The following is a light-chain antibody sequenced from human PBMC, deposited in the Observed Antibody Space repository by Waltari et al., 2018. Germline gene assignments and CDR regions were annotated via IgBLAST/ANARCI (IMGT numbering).Light chain of an antibody. CDR3: ATCDDSLNGWV. CDR1: SSNIGRNT. CDR2: LDA. J-gene: IGLJ3*02. V-gene: IGLV1-44*01. Sequence: QSVLTQPPSASGTPGQRVTISCSGSSSNIGRNTVNWYHQLPGTAPKLLIVLDAPLSSAVPGLFSGAKSGTSASLASIGLQAEDEADYHSATCDDSLNGWVFGGGTKLTVL.